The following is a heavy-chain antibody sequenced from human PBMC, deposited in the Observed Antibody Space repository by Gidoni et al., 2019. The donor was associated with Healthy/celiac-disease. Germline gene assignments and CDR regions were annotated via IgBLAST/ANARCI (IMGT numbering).Heavy chain of an antibody. CDR1: GYTFTAYY. CDR2: INPNRGGT. J-gene: IGHJ5*02. Sequence: QVQLVQSGAEEKKPGASVKVSCKASGYTFTAYYLLWVRPAPGQGLGGMGWINPNRGGTNYEQKFKGWVTMTGDTSISTAYMGLSRLRSDDTDVYYCARDMNDDSGGSGVWFDPWGQGTLVTVSS. V-gene: IGHV1-2*04. D-gene: IGHD2-15*01. CDR3: ARDMNDDSGGSGVWFDP.